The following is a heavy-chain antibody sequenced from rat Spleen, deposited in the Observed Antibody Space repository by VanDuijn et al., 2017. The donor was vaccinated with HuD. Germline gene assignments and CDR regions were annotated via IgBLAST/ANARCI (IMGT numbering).Heavy chain of an antibody. CDR3: TRVAAGSRFAY. CDR1: GFTFIDYG. J-gene: IGHJ3*01. Sequence: EVQLVESGGGLVQPGRSLKLSCVASGFTFIDYGMHWIRSAPGKGLECVASITNTVGSTYYPDSVKGRFTISRDNAKSTLYLQMTSLRSEDTATYYCTRVAAGSRFAYWGQGTLVTVSS. D-gene: IGHD5-1*01. V-gene: IGHV5-31*01. CDR2: ITNTVGST.